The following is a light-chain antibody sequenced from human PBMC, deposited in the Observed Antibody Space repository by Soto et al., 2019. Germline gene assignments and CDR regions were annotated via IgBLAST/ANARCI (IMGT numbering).Light chain of an antibody. J-gene: IGKJ4*01. V-gene: IGKV3-11*01. Sequence: EIVLTQSPATLSLSPGERATLSCRASQSVSNYLAWYQQKPGQAPRLLIYDTSNRATGIPGRFSGSGSGTDFTLTISSLEPEDFALYYCQQRSNWPPLTFGGGTMVEIK. CDR3: QQRSNWPPLT. CDR1: QSVSNY. CDR2: DTS.